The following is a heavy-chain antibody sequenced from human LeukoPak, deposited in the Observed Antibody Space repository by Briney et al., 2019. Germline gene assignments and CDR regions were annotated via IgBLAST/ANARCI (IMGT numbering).Heavy chain of an antibody. D-gene: IGHD5-18*01. CDR2: INPNSGGT. V-gene: IGHV1-2*02. CDR3: ARDLPTAMVTLGFDY. J-gene: IGHJ4*02. Sequence: GASAKVSCKASGYTFTGYYMHWVRQAPGQGLEWMGWINPNSGGTNYAQKFQGRVTMTRDTSISTAYMELSRLRSDDTAVYYCARDLPTAMVTLGFDYWGQGTLVTVSS. CDR1: GYTFTGYY.